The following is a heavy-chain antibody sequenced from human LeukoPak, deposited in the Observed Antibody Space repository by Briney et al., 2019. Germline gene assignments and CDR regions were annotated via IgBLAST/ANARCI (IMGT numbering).Heavy chain of an antibody. CDR3: ARDLDSYGWFDY. V-gene: IGHV3-20*04. CDR1: GFTFDDYG. CDR2: INWNGGST. D-gene: IGHD5-18*01. Sequence: GGSLRLSCAASGFTFDDYGMSWVRQAPGKGLEWVSGINWNGGSTGYADSVKGRFTISRDNAKNSLYLQMNSLRADDTAVYYCARDLDSYGWFDYWGQGTLVTVSS. J-gene: IGHJ4*02.